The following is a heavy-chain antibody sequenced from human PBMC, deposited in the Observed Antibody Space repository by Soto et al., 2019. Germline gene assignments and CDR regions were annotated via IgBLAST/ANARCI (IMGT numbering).Heavy chain of an antibody. J-gene: IGHJ6*02. V-gene: IGHV4-4*02. CDR3: ARLPFWDNFDYYGMLV. D-gene: IGHD1-20*01. CDR2: IDHSGSN. CDR1: GGSISSNHW. Sequence: QVQLRASGPGLVKPSGTLFLTCAVSGGSISSNHWWNWVRQSPGKGLEWIGEIDHSGSNNHILSLQTRIPMSVYKPKTQFSLRLTSVTAEDTLTSFGARLPFWDNFDYYGMLVSGQGTTVTGSS.